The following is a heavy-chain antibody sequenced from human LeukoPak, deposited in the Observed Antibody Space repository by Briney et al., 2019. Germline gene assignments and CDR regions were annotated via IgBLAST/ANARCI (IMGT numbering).Heavy chain of an antibody. CDR1: GFTFSSHW. V-gene: IGHV3-7*01. Sequence: PGGSLRLSCAASGFTFSSHWMSWVRQAPRKGLEWLANIKEDGSEKYYVDSVKGRFTISRDNAKNSLFLQMNSLRDEDTATYYCVRDLVWDTGRMDYWGQGTLVTVSS. D-gene: IGHD3/OR15-3a*01. CDR3: VRDLVWDTGRMDY. CDR2: IKEDGSEK. J-gene: IGHJ4*02.